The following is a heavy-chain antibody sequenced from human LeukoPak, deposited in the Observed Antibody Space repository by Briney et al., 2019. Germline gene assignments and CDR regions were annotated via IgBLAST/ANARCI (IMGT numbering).Heavy chain of an antibody. D-gene: IGHD3-3*01. V-gene: IGHV4-59*01. J-gene: IGHJ3*02. CDR3: AREPPGGATIFGVVKNAFDI. CDR1: GGSISSYY. Sequence: PSETLSLTCTVSGGSISSYYWSWIRQPPGKGLEWIGYIYYSGSTNYNPSLKSRVTISVDTSKNQFSLKLSSVTAADTAVYYCAREPPGGATIFGVVKNAFDIWGQGTMVTVSS. CDR2: IYYSGST.